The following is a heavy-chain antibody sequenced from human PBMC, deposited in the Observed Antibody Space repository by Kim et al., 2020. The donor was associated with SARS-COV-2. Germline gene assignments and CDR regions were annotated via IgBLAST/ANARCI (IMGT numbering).Heavy chain of an antibody. V-gene: IGHV1-3*01. J-gene: IGHJ3*02. Sequence: ASVKVSCKASGYTFTSYAMHWVRQAPGQRLEWMGWINAGNGNTKYSQKFQGRVTITRDTSASTAYMELSSLRSEDTAVYYCARDVVQLFYYRDFDWLSDAIDIWGQGTMVTVSS. CDR2: INAGNGNT. CDR1: GYTFTSYA. D-gene: IGHD3-9*01. CDR3: ARDVVQLFYYRDFDWLSDAIDI.